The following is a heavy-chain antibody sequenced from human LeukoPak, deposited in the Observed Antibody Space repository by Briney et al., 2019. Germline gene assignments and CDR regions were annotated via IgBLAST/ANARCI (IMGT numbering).Heavy chain of an antibody. D-gene: IGHD3-10*01. CDR2: ISGSGGST. V-gene: IGHV3-23*01. Sequence: GGSLRLSCGASGFTFSSYAMSWVRQAPGKGLEWVSAISGSGGSTYYADSVKGRFTISRDNSKNTLYLQMNSLRAEDTAVYYCAKGLTYYYGSGSYGFDYWGQGTLVTVSS. CDR3: AKGLTYYYGSGSYGFDY. CDR1: GFTFSSYA. J-gene: IGHJ4*02.